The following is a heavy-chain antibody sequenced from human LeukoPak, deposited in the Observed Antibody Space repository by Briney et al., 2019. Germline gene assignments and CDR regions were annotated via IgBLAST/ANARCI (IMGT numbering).Heavy chain of an antibody. D-gene: IGHD3-22*01. V-gene: IGHV3-72*01. CDR1: GFTLSDHY. CDR3: ARDVLRGSGSAFDI. CDR2: TRNKANSYTT. Sequence: GGSLRLSCAASGFTLSDHYMDWVRQAPGKGLEWVGRTRNKANSYTTEYAASVKGRFTISRDDSKNSLYLQTNSLKTEDTAVYYCARDVLRGSGSAFDIWGQGTMVTVSS. J-gene: IGHJ3*02.